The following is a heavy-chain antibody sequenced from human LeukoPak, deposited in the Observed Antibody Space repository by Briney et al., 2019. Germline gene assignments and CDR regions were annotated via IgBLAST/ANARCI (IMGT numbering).Heavy chain of an antibody. V-gene: IGHV3-30-3*01. Sequence: TGGSLRLSCAASGFTFSSYAMHWVRQAPGKGLEWVAVISYDGSNKYYADSVKGRFTISRDNSKSTLYLQMNSLRAEDTAVYYCARPTTVVTYFFDYWGQGTLVTVSS. CDR2: ISYDGSNK. CDR3: ARPTTVVTYFFDY. D-gene: IGHD4-23*01. J-gene: IGHJ4*02. CDR1: GFTFSSYA.